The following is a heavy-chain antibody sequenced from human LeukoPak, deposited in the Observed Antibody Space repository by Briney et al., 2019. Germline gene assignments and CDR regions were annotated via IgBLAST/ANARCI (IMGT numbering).Heavy chain of an antibody. J-gene: IGHJ4*02. V-gene: IGHV3-23*01. CDR2: ISGSGGST. D-gene: IGHD2-15*01. Sequence: GGSLRLSCAASGFTFSSYAMSGVRQAPGKGLEWVSAISGSGGSTYYADSVKGRFTISRDNSKNTLYLQMNSLRAEDTAVYYCAKSLVVAATRRGLYFDYWGQGTLVTVSS. CDR3: AKSLVVAATRRGLYFDY. CDR1: GFTFSSYA.